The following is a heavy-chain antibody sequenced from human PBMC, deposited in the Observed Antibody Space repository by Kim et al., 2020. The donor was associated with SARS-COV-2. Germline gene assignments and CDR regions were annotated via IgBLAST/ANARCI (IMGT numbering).Heavy chain of an antibody. Sequence: GGSLRLSCAASGFTLSGSNMHWVRQASGKGLEWIGRIRSKASNYATTYSVSVQGRFTISRDDSKNTAFLQMDSLQVEDTGVYYCTRYEKNGGNLDVWGQGTTVTVSS. V-gene: IGHV3-73*01. CDR1: GFTLSGSN. D-gene: IGHD2-8*01. CDR2: IRSKASNYAT. J-gene: IGHJ6*02. CDR3: TRYEKNGGNLDV.